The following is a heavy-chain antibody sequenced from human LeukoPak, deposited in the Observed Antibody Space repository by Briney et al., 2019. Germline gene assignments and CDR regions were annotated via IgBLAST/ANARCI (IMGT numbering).Heavy chain of an antibody. D-gene: IGHD3-22*01. CDR2: IDSKTGNP. Sequence: ASVRVSCKASGYTFTSYSINWVRQAPGQGLEWMGWIDSKTGNPTYAQGFTGRFVFSLDTSVTTAYLQISSLKAEDTAVYYCARDVGYYDSSGYYLGWFDPWGQGTLVTVSS. CDR1: GYTFTSYS. J-gene: IGHJ5*02. V-gene: IGHV7-4-1*02. CDR3: ARDVGYYDSSGYYLGWFDP.